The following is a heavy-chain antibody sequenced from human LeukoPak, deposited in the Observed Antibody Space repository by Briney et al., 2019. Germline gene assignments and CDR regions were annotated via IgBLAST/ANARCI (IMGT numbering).Heavy chain of an antibody. CDR2: IYTSGST. CDR3: ARDLGWLSDPHYYYYYMDV. V-gene: IGHV4-4*07. CDR1: GGSISSYY. D-gene: IGHD3-22*01. J-gene: IGHJ6*03. Sequence: KPSEALSLTCTVSGGSISSYYWSWIRQPAGKGLEWIGRIYTSGSTNYNPSLQSRVTISVDKSKNQFSLKLSSVTAADTAVYYCARDLGWLSDPHYYYYYMDVWGKGTTVTVSS.